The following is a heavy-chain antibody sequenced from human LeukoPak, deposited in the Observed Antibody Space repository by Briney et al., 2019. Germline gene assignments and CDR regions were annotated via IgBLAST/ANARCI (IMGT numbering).Heavy chain of an antibody. CDR3: ARLNSYSSSWPLRQLYYYYYGMDV. CDR1: GYSITSSSW. CDR2: IYYSGST. J-gene: IGHJ6*02. Sequence: SDTLSLTCAVSGYSITSSSWWGWIRQPPGKGLEWIGYIYYSGSTNYNPSLKSRVTISVDTSKNQFSLKLSSVTAADTAVYYCARLNSYSSSWPLRQLYYYYYGMDVWGQGTTVTVSS. V-gene: IGHV4-28*01. D-gene: IGHD6-13*01.